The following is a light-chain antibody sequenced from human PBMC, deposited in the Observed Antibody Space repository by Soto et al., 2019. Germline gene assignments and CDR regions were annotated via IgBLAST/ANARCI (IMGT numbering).Light chain of an antibody. V-gene: IGKV3-11*01. J-gene: IGKJ1*01. CDR2: DSS. CDR1: QSVSSY. Sequence: EIVLTQSPATLSLSPGERATLSCRASQSVSSYLAWYQQKPGQAPRILIYDSSNRATGIPARLSGSRSGQYLNLTISSLEPEDIAVYYCQQRSNWPPAFGQGTKVEIK. CDR3: QQRSNWPPA.